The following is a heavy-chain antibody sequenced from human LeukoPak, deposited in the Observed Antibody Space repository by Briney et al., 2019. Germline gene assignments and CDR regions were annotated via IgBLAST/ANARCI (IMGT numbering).Heavy chain of an antibody. CDR1: GFTVSSNY. Sequence: PGGSLRLSCAASGFTVSSNYMSWVRQAPGKGLEWVSVIYSGGTTYCADSVKGRFTISRDNSKNTLYLQMNRLRAEDTAVYYCARDLDGGNSEWVSDYWGQGTLVTVSS. CDR2: IYSGGTT. CDR3: ARDLDGGNSEWVSDY. J-gene: IGHJ4*02. D-gene: IGHD4-23*01. V-gene: IGHV3-66*01.